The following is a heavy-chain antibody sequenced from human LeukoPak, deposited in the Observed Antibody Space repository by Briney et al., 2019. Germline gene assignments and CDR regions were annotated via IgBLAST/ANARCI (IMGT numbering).Heavy chain of an antibody. D-gene: IGHD1-26*01. CDR1: GFTFSSYV. Sequence: GGSLRLSCAASGFTFSSYVMSWVRQAPGKGLEWVSAISGGGGNTYYADSVKGRFTISRDNAKNALYLQMDNLRAEDTAIYYCARDKVVGATYFDYWGQGTLVTVSS. CDR2: ISGGGGNT. J-gene: IGHJ4*02. V-gene: IGHV3-23*01. CDR3: ARDKVVGATYFDY.